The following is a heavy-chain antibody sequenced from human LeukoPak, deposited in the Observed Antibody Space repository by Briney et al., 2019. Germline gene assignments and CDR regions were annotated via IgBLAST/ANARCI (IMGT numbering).Heavy chain of an antibody. J-gene: IGHJ4*02. D-gene: IGHD2-15*01. V-gene: IGHV3-48*03. Sequence: GGSLRLSCAASGFTFSSYEMNWVRQAPGKGLEWVSYISSSGSTIYYADSVKGRFTISRDNAKNSLYLQMNSLRAEDTAVYYCARNSYCSGGSCYSRPSDYWGQGTLVTVSS. CDR2: ISSSGSTI. CDR3: ARNSYCSGGSCYSRPSDY. CDR1: GFTFSSYE.